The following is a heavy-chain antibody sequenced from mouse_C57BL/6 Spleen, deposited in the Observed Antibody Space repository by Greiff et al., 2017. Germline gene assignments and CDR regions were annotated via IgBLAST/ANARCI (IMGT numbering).Heavy chain of an antibody. D-gene: IGHD3-3*01. CDR3: AREGTPYFDY. Sequence: DVKLVESGGGLVKPGGSLKLSCAASGFTFSSYAMSWVRQTPEKRLEWVATISDGGSYTYYPDNVKGRFTISRDNAKNNLYLQMSHLKSEDTAMYYCAREGTPYFDYWGQGTTLTVSS. CDR2: ISDGGSYT. CDR1: GFTFSSYA. V-gene: IGHV5-4*01. J-gene: IGHJ2*01.